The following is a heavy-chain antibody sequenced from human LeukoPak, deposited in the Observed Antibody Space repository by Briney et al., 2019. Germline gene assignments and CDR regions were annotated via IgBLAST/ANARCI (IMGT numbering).Heavy chain of an antibody. V-gene: IGHV4-38-2*02. J-gene: IGHJ4*02. CDR1: GYSISSGYY. CDR2: IYYSGST. Sequence: SETLSLTCTVSGYSISSGYYWGWIRPPPGKGLEWIGRIYYSGSTYYNPSLKRRVTISVDTSKNPFSLKLSSVTAADTAVYYCARQGDYYDSSEFNYWGQGTLVTVSS. CDR3: ARQGDYYDSSEFNY. D-gene: IGHD3-22*01.